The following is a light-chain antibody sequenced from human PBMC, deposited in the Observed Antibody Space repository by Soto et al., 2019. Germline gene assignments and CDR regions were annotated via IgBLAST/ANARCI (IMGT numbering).Light chain of an antibody. Sequence: QSVLTQPPSASGSPGQSVTISCTGTSSDVGGYNSVSWCQQYPGKAPKLMIYEVSKRPSGVPDRFSGSKSCNTASLTVSGLQAEYEADYYCSSYAGSNKAVVFGGGTQLTLL. CDR1: SSDVGGYNS. CDR3: SSYAGSNKAVV. CDR2: EVS. V-gene: IGLV2-8*01. J-gene: IGLJ2*01.